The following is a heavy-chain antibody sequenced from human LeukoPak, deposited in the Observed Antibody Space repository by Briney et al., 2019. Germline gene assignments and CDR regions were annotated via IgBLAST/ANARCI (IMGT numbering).Heavy chain of an antibody. CDR3: AIDPNWGTHS. J-gene: IGHJ4*02. CDR1: GVTFSTYA. CDR2: ISDSGSTT. V-gene: IGHV3-23*01. D-gene: IGHD7-27*01. Sequence: GGSLRLSCVASGVTFSTYAMNWVRQVPGKGLEWVSLISDSGSTTYHADSVKGRFTISRDNSKNTLYLQMNSLSAEDSAVYYCAIDPNWGTHSWGQGVLVTVSS.